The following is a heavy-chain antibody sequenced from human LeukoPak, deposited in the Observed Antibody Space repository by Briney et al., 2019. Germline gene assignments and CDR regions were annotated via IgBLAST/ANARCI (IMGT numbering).Heavy chain of an antibody. CDR1: GFTFSSYS. J-gene: IGHJ4*02. Sequence: GGSLRLSCAASGFTFSSYSMNWVRQAPGKGLEWVSSISSSSSYIYYADSVKGRFTISRANAKNSLYLQMNSLGAEDTAVYYCARGHVAEFDYWGQGTLVTVSS. D-gene: IGHD2-15*01. CDR2: ISSSSSYI. CDR3: ARGHVAEFDY. V-gene: IGHV3-21*01.